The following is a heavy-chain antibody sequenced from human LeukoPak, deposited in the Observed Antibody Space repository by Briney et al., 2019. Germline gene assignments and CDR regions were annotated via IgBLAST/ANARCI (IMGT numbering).Heavy chain of an antibody. CDR2: IRNDGSNK. CDR3: AELGITMIGGV. D-gene: IGHD3-10*02. Sequence: SGGSLRLSCAASGFTFSSYGMHWVRQAPGKGLDWVAFIRNDGSNKYYADSVKGRFTISRDNSKNTLYLQMNSLRAEDTAVYYCAELGITMIGGVWGKGTTVTISS. J-gene: IGHJ6*04. V-gene: IGHV3-30*02. CDR1: GFTFSSYG.